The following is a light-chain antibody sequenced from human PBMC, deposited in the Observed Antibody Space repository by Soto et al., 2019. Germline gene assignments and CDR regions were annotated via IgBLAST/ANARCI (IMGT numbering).Light chain of an antibody. CDR1: QSVSTS. J-gene: IGKJ1*01. CDR2: GAS. V-gene: IGKV3-15*01. Sequence: EIAITHSAGTRSVSPGERATLSCRASQSVSTSLAWYQQKPGQAPRLLIYGASTRAAGIPARFSGSGSGTDFTLTISSLQSEDLAVYYCHQYKNWRTFGPGTKVDIK. CDR3: HQYKNWRT.